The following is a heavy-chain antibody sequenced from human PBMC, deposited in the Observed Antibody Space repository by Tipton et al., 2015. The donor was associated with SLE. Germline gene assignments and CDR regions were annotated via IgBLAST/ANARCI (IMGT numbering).Heavy chain of an antibody. V-gene: IGHV4-59*11. CDR2: IYYTGST. CDR1: GGSISSHY. Sequence: TLSLTCTVSGGSISSHYWSWIRQPPGKGLEWIGYIYYTGSTNYNPSLKSRVTISVDTSKNQFSLKLTSVTAADTSVYFCARTLHDYDSSGYYYWFDPWGQGTLVTVPS. D-gene: IGHD3-22*01. J-gene: IGHJ5*02. CDR3: ARTLHDYDSSGYYYWFDP.